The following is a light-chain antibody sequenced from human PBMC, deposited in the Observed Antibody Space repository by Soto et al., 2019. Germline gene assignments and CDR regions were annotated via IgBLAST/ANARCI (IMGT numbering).Light chain of an antibody. CDR3: LQYGSSPPYT. CDR2: GAS. CDR1: QSVSSSD. V-gene: IGKV3-20*01. Sequence: EIVLTQSPGTLSLSPGERATLSCRSSQSVSSSDLAWYQQKPGQAPRLLIYGASSRATGIPDSFSGSGSGTDFNLTISRLEPEDFAVYYCLQYGSSPPYTFGQGTKLEIK. J-gene: IGKJ2*01.